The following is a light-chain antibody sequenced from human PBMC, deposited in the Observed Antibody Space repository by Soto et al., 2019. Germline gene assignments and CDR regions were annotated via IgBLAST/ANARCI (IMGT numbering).Light chain of an antibody. V-gene: IGKV3-20*01. CDR3: QQYGSSQIT. CDR2: DAS. Sequence: EIVLTQSPGTLSLSPGEGATVSCRASQSVRSRFLAWYQQKPGQAPRLLIYDASRRAPGIPDRFSGSGSGKDFTLTISRLEAEDFAVFYCQQYGSSQITFGQGTRLEI. J-gene: IGKJ5*01. CDR1: QSVRSRF.